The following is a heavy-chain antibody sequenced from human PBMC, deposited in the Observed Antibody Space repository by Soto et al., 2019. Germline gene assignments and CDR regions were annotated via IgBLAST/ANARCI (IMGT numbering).Heavy chain of an antibody. V-gene: IGHV1-69*13. D-gene: IGHD4-17*01. Sequence: SVKVSCKASGGTFSSYAISWVRQAPGQGLEWMGGIIPIFGTANYAQKFQGRVTITADESTSTAYMELSSLRSEDTAVYYCARDRPFGDYSDYYYYGMDVWGQGTTVTVSS. CDR3: ARDRPFGDYSDYYYYGMDV. CDR2: IIPIFGTA. J-gene: IGHJ6*02. CDR1: GGTFSSYA.